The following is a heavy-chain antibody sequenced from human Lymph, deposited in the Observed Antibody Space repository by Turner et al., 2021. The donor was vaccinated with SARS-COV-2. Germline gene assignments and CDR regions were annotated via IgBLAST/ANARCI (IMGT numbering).Heavy chain of an antibody. CDR3: AGDVTGPLGY. Sequence: QVQLVQSGAEVKKPGSSVKVSCKASGGTFSSYSISCVRQAHGQGLEWVEGIIPMLDIANSAQKFKDRVTLPAEKSTSTAYMELSSLRSEDTALYYCAGDVTGPLGYWGQGTLVTVSS. V-gene: IGHV1-69*10. D-gene: IGHD1-20*01. J-gene: IGHJ4*02. CDR2: IIPMLDIA. CDR1: GGTFSSYS.